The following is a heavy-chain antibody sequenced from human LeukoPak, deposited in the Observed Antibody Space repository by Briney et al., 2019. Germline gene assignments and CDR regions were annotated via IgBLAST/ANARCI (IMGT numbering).Heavy chain of an antibody. CDR3: ARTTYYYDSSGYEFDY. Sequence: PGGSLRLSCAASGFTFSSDSMNWVRQAPGKGLEWVSYISSSSSTIYYAVSVKGRFTISRDNAKNSLYLQMNSLRAEDTAVYYCARTTYYYDSSGYEFDYWGQGTLVTVSS. V-gene: IGHV3-48*04. CDR2: ISSSSSTI. D-gene: IGHD3-22*01. CDR1: GFTFSSDS. J-gene: IGHJ4*02.